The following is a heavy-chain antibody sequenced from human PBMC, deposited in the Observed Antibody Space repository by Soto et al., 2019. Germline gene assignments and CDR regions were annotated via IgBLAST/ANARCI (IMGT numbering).Heavy chain of an antibody. V-gene: IGHV1-69*01. Sequence: QVQLVQSGAEVKKPGSSVKVSCKASGGTFSSYAISWVRQAPGQGLEWMGGIIPIFGTANYAQKFQGRVTITADESTSTAYMELSSLRSEDTAMYYCARPGGGGPGWSTRGMDVWGQGTTVTVSS. CDR2: IIPIFGTA. D-gene: IGHD3-16*01. J-gene: IGHJ6*02. CDR3: ARPGGGGPGWSTRGMDV. CDR1: GGTFSSYA.